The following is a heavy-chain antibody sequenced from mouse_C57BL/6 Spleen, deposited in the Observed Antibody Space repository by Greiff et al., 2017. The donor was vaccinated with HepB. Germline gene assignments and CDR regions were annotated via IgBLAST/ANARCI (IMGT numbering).Heavy chain of an antibody. D-gene: IGHD2-4*01. V-gene: IGHV3-6*01. J-gene: IGHJ3*01. CDR2: ISYDGSN. CDR3: ARNDDYDPAWFAY. CDR1: GYSITSGYY. Sequence: EVKLVESGPGLVKPSQSLSLTCSVTGYSITSGYYWNWIRQFPGNKLEWMGYISYDGSNNYNPSLKNRISITRDTSKNQFFLKLNSVTTEDTATYYCARNDDYDPAWFAYWGQGTLVTVSA.